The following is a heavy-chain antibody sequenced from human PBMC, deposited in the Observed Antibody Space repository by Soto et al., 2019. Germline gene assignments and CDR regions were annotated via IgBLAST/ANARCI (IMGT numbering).Heavy chain of an antibody. CDR3: ARIHCSGGSCYGDP. V-gene: IGHV4-31*03. D-gene: IGHD2-15*01. Sequence: PSETLSLTCTVSGGSISSGGYYWSWIRQHSGKGLEWIGYIYYSGSTYYNPSLKSRVTISVDTSKNQFSLKLSSVTAADTAVYYCARIHCSGGSCYGDPWGQGTMVTVS. J-gene: IGHJ3*01. CDR2: IYYSGST. CDR1: GGSISSGGYY.